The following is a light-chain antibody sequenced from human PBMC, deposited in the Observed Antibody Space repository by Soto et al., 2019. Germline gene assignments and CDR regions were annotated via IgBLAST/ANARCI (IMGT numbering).Light chain of an antibody. CDR3: QQYGSSLLT. J-gene: IGKJ4*01. V-gene: IGKV3-20*01. Sequence: EIVLTQSPGTLSLSPGERATLSCRASQSVSSSYLAWYQQKPGQAPRLLIYNTSSRATGIPDRFSGSGSGTDFTFTISRLELEDFAVYYCQQYGSSLLTFGGGTKVDIK. CDR1: QSVSSSY. CDR2: NTS.